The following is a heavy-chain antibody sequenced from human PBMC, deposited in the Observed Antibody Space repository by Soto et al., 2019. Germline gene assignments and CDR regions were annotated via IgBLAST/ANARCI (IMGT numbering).Heavy chain of an antibody. V-gene: IGHV4-34*01. J-gene: IGHJ6*02. CDR3: ASTYCSSTSCYPYYYYGMDV. CDR1: GGSFSGYY. Sequence: SETLSLTCAVYGGSFSGYYWSWIRQPPGKGLEWIGEINHSGSTNYNPSLKSRVTISVDTSKNQFSLKLSSVTAADTAVYYCASTYCSSTSCYPYYYYGMDVWGQGTTVTVSS. D-gene: IGHD2-2*01. CDR2: INHSGST.